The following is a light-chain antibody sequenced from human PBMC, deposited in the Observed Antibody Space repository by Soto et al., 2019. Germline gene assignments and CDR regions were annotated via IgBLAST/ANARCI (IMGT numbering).Light chain of an antibody. CDR2: GNS. V-gene: IGLV1-40*01. CDR1: SSNIGAGYD. Sequence: QSVLTQPPSVSGAPGQRVTISCTGSSSNIGAGYDVHWYQQLPGTAPKLLIYGNSNRPSGVPDRFSGSKSCTSASLAITGLQAEDDADYYCQSYDGSLNGVVFGGGTKLTVL. J-gene: IGLJ2*01. CDR3: QSYDGSLNGVV.